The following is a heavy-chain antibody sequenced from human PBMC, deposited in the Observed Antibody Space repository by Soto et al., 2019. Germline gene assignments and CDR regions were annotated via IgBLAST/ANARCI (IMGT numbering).Heavy chain of an antibody. D-gene: IGHD3-16*02. CDR2: IYTSGST. V-gene: IGHV4-4*07. J-gene: IGHJ4*02. Sequence: SETLSLTCTVSGGSISSYHWSWIRQPAGKGLEWIGRIYTSGSTNYNPSLKSRVTMSVDTSKNQFSLKLSSVTAADTAVYYCARGELGELSSVLNFDYWGQGTLVTVSS. CDR3: ARGELGELSSVLNFDY. CDR1: GGSISSYH.